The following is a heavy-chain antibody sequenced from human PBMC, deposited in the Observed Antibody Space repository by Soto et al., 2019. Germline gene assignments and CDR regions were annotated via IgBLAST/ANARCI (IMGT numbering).Heavy chain of an antibody. CDR3: AYSYGDFFDY. Sequence: QVQLVQSGAEVKKPGASVKVSCKASGYTFTSYAMHWVRQAPGQRLEWMGWINAGNGNTKYSQKFQGRVTITRDTSASTAYMELSSLRSEDTAVYYCAYSYGDFFDYWGQGTLVTVSS. J-gene: IGHJ4*02. CDR2: INAGNGNT. D-gene: IGHD5-18*01. V-gene: IGHV1-3*01. CDR1: GYTFTSYA.